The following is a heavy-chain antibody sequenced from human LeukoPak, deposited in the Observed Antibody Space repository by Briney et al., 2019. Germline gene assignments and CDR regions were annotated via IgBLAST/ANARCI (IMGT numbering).Heavy chain of an antibody. D-gene: IGHD3-22*01. CDR1: GFTASSNY. Sequence: PGGSLRLSCAASGFTASSNYMSWVRQAPGKGLGWVSVIYSGGSTYYADSVKGRFTISRDNSKNTLYLQMNSLRAEDTAVYYCATYYYDSSGSDYWGQGTLVTVSS. CDR3: ATYYYDSSGSDY. J-gene: IGHJ4*02. CDR2: IYSGGST. V-gene: IGHV3-53*01.